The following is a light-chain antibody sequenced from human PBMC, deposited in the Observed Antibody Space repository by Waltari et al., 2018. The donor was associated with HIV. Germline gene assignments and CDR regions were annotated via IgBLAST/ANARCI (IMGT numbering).Light chain of an antibody. J-gene: IGLJ1*01. CDR1: SSDVGGYNY. CDR3: SSYTSTSTQV. V-gene: IGLV2-14*01. CDR2: EVT. Sequence: QSALTQPASVSGSPGQSITISCSGTSSDVGGYNYVSWYQQHPGKAPKLMISEVTNRPSGVSNRFSGSKSGNTASLTISGLQPEDEADYYCSSYTSTSTQVFGTGTTVTVL.